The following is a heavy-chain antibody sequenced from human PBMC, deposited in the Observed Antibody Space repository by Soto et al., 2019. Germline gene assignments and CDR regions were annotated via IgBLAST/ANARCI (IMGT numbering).Heavy chain of an antibody. V-gene: IGHV3-23*01. J-gene: IGHJ4*02. CDR2: ISGGDTT. CDR1: GFTFGSYA. CDR3: ARGWDMATVWTD. Sequence: EVQLLESGGGLVKPGGSLRLSCAASGFTFGSYAMSWVRQAPGQGLDWVSTISGGDTTQYAESVKGRFTISRDKAKNTLYLQMNTLRVEDTAVYYCARGWDMATVWTDWGQGTLVTVSS. D-gene: IGHD4-4*01.